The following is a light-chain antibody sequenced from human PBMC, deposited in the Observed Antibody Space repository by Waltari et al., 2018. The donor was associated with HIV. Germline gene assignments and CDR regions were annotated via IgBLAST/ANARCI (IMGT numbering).Light chain of an antibody. CDR2: EVN. Sequence: QSALTQPASLSGSPGQSITISCTGTSSDVGKYNLVPWYQQHPGHAPKLIIYEVNKRPSGVSNRFSASKSGNTASLTIFGLQPEDGADYYCCSYSGGSTYWVFGGGTKLTVL. CDR3: CSYSGGSTYWV. J-gene: IGLJ3*02. CDR1: SSDVGKYNL. V-gene: IGLV2-23*02.